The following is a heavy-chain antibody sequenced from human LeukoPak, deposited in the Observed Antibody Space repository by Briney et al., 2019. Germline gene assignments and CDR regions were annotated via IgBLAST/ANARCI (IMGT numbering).Heavy chain of an antibody. J-gene: IGHJ4*02. V-gene: IGHV4-39*01. CDR3: ASDHKSRTMRKGQYFDY. D-gene: IGHD2-2*01. Sequence: PSETLSLTCTVSGGSINSGTYYWGWIRQPPGKGLEWVASMYHGGRTSYTPSLESRVTISIDTSTNQFSLKLSSVTSADTAVYYCASDHKSRTMRKGQYFDYWGQGVLVTVSS. CDR1: GGSINSGTYY. CDR2: MYHGGRT.